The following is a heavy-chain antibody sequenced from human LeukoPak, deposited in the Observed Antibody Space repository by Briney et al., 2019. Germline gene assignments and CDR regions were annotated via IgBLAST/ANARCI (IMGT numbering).Heavy chain of an antibody. Sequence: TSETLSLTCTVSGGSISSGSYYWSWIRQPAGKGLEWIGRIYTSGSTNYNPSLKSRVTISVDTSKNQFSLKLSSVTAADTAVYYCARDRGSGHFDYWGQGTLVTVSS. CDR1: GGSISSGSYY. D-gene: IGHD2-15*01. V-gene: IGHV4-61*02. CDR2: IYTSGST. CDR3: ARDRGSGHFDY. J-gene: IGHJ4*02.